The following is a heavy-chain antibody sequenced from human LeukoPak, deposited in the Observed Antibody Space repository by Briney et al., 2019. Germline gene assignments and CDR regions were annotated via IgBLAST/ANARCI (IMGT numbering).Heavy chain of an antibody. D-gene: IGHD3-22*01. Sequence: SVKVSCKASGGTFSSYAISWVRQAPGQGLEWMGRIIPILGIANYAQKFQGRVTITADKSTSTAYMELSSLRSEDTAVYYCAREYYYESPHAFDFWGQGKMVTGSS. J-gene: IGHJ3*01. CDR3: AREYYYESPHAFDF. V-gene: IGHV1-69*04. CDR1: GGTFSSYA. CDR2: IIPILGIA.